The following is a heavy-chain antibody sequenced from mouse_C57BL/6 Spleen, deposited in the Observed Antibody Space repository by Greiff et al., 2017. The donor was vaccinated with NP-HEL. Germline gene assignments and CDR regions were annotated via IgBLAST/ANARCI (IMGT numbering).Heavy chain of an antibody. V-gene: IGHV5-12*01. CDR2: ISNGGGST. D-gene: IGHD1-3*01. Sequence: EVQLVESGGGLVQPGGSLKLSCAASGFTFSDYYMYWVRQTPEKRLEWVAYISNGGGSTYYPDTVKGRFTISRDNAKNTLYLQMSRLKSEDTAMYYCARRGYIYAMDYWGQGTSVTVAS. CDR1: GFTFSDYY. J-gene: IGHJ4*01. CDR3: ARRGYIYAMDY.